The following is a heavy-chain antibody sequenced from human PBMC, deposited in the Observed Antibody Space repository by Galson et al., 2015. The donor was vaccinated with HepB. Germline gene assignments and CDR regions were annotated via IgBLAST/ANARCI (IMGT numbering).Heavy chain of an antibody. CDR2: ISGSGAGT. CDR1: GFIFTSNA. Sequence: SLRLSCAASGFIFTSNALNWVRQAPGKGLEWVSSISGSGAGTYYADSVKGRFTVSKDNSKNPMYLQMNSLRAEDTAVYYCAKRLRSTWRAFDSWGQGTLVTVSS. J-gene: IGHJ4*02. D-gene: IGHD2-2*01. CDR3: AKRLRSTWRAFDS. V-gene: IGHV3-23*01.